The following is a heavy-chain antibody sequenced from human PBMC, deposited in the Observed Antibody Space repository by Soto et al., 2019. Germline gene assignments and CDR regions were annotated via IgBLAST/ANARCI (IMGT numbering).Heavy chain of an antibody. CDR1: GFTLSDYS. J-gene: IGHJ3*02. Sequence: QLVQSGGGWVQPGESLRLSCAASGFTLSDYSMNWVRLAPGKGLEWLSYISVTGNTIYYAGSVKGRFTISRDTAKNLLYLQMNSLRDDDTALYYCARERGEAFHIWGQGTTVTVSS. D-gene: IGHD3-16*01. CDR2: ISVTGNTI. CDR3: ARERGEAFHI. V-gene: IGHV3-48*02.